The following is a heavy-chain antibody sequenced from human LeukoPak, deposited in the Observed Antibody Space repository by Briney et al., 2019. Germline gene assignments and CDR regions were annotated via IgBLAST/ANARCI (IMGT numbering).Heavy chain of an antibody. CDR1: GDFLSRYY. Sequence: PSETLSLLRSVSGDFLSRYYWRWIPQPPGKGLEGIGYIPNRGSTNSNPSLKSRVTISVDTSMYQYSLRLSSVNAAVSAVYYCAGDNAPYYYIFDYWGQGILVTVSS. CDR2: IPNRGST. D-gene: IGHD3-10*01. CDR3: AGDNAPYYYIFDY. V-gene: IGHV4-59*01. J-gene: IGHJ4*02.